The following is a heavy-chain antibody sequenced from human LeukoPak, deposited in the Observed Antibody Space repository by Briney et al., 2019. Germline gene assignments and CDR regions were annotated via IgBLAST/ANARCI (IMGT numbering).Heavy chain of an antibody. D-gene: IGHD3-22*01. CDR2: IYYSGST. V-gene: IGHV4-30-4*01. CDR3: ASAYYYDSSGYYGDC. J-gene: IGHJ4*02. Sequence: SETLSLTCTVSGGSISSGDYYWSWIRQPPGKGLEWIGHIYYSGSTYYNPSLKSRVTISVDTSKNQFSLKLSSVTAADTAVYYCASAYYYDSSGYYGDCWGQGTLVTVSS. CDR1: GGSISSGDYY.